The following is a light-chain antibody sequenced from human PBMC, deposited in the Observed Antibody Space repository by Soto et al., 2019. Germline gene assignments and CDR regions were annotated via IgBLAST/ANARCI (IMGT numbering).Light chain of an antibody. J-gene: IGKJ5*01. CDR3: QQRSNWPPEIN. V-gene: IGKV3-11*01. CDR1: QSISIY. Sequence: EIVLTQSPATLSLSPGERATLSCRASQSISIYLAWYQQKPGQAPRLLIYDVFNRATGIPARFSGSGSGTDFTLTISSLEPEDFAVYYCQQRSNWPPEINFGQGTRLEIK. CDR2: DVF.